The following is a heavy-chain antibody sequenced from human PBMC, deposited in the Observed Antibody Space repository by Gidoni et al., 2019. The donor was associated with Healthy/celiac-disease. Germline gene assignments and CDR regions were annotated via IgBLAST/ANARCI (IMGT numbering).Heavy chain of an antibody. CDR2: IVVGSGNT. Sequence: MQLVQSGPEVKKPGTSVKVSCKASGLTFTSSAMQWVRQARGQRLEWIGWIVVGSGNTNYSQKFQERVTMTRDMSTSTAYMELSSLRSEDTAVYYCAADSSGWTERHFDLWGRGTLVTVSS. CDR3: AADSSGWTERHFDL. CDR1: GLTFTSSA. D-gene: IGHD6-19*01. J-gene: IGHJ2*01. V-gene: IGHV1-58*02.